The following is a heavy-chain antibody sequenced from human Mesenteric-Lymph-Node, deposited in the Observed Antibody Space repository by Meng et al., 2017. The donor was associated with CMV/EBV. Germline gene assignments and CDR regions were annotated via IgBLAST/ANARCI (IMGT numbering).Heavy chain of an antibody. V-gene: IGHV3-21*04. J-gene: IGHJ5*02. CDR2: ISSSSSYI. D-gene: IGHD3-16*01. Sequence: GGSLRLSCAASGFTFSSYSMNWVRQAPGKGLEWVSSISSSSSYIYYADSVKGRFTISRDNAKNSLYLQMNSLRAEDTALYYCAKDADYDPEGYFDPWGQGTLVTVSS. CDR3: AKDADYDPEGYFDP. CDR1: GFTFSSYS.